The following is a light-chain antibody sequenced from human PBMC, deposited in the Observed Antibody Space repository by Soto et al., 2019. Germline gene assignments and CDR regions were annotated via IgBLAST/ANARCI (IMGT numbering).Light chain of an antibody. J-gene: IGLJ3*02. CDR1: SSDVVSYNL. CDR3: CTYAGGTHLV. Sequence: QSALTQPASVSGSPGQSITISCTGTSSDVVSYNLVSWYQQHPGKAPKLMIYEGGKRPSGVSDRFSGSKSGNTASLTISGLQAEVEADYYCCTYAGGTHLVFGGGTKRTVL. V-gene: IGLV2-23*01. CDR2: EGG.